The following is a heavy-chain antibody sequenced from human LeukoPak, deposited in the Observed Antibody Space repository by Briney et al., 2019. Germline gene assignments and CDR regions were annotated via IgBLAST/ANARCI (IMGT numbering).Heavy chain of an antibody. CDR3: ARTPAAGTLYYYYYMDV. Sequence: SETLSLTCTVSGYSISSGYYWGWIRQPPGKGLEWIGSIYHSGSTYYNPSLKSRVTISVDTSKNQFSLKLSSVTAADTAVYYCARTPAAGTLYYYYYMDVWGKGTTVTVSS. V-gene: IGHV4-38-2*02. D-gene: IGHD6-13*01. CDR2: IYHSGST. CDR1: GYSISSGYY. J-gene: IGHJ6*03.